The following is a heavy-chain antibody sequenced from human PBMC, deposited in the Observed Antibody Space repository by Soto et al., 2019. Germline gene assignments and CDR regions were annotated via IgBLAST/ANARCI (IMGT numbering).Heavy chain of an antibody. CDR1: GGTFSSYA. D-gene: IGHD2-21*02. J-gene: IGHJ5*02. CDR2: IIPIFGTA. CDR3: ARGIVVVTATPYNWFDP. V-gene: IGHV1-69*01. Sequence: QVQLVQSGAEVKKPGSSVKVSCKASGGTFSSYAISWVRQAPGQGREWMGGIIPIFGTANYAQKFQGRVTITADESTSTAYMELSSLRSEDTAVYYCARGIVVVTATPYNWFDPWGQGTLVTVSS.